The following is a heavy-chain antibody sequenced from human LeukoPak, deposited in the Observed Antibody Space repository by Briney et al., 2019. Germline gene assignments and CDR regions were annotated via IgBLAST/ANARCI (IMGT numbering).Heavy chain of an antibody. CDR2: ISSSGSYI. J-gene: IGHJ4*02. Sequence: GGSLRLSCAASGFSFSSYDMNWVRQAPGKGLEWVSSISSSGSYIYYADSVKGRFTISKNDAKNTLYLQMNSLRAEDTAVYYCAREVIGGNPAWGQGTLVTVSS. CDR3: AREVIGGNPA. D-gene: IGHD2-15*01. CDR1: GFSFSSYD. V-gene: IGHV3-21*01.